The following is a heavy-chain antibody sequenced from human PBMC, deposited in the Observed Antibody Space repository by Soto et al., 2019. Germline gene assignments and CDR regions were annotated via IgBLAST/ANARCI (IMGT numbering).Heavy chain of an antibody. CDR2: VSPGGDVS. CDR3: VRRAITATTNWGAFDV. CDR1: GFRFTSFV. D-gene: IGHD1-20*01. J-gene: IGHJ3*01. Sequence: RSLRVSXVDSGFRFTSFVMNWVRQAPGKGLEWVSTVSPGGDVSHYTDSVKGRFTISRDNSRRTLHLQMDSLRAEDAAVYFCVRRAITATTNWGAFDVWGQGTVVTVSS. V-gene: IGHV3-23*01.